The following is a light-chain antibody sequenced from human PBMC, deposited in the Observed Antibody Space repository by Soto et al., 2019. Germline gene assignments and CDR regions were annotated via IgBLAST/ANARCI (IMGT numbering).Light chain of an antibody. CDR2: DAS. V-gene: IGKV3-15*01. Sequence: EIGMTQSPATLSVSPGERATLSCMAIQSVRSNLAWYQQKPGQAPRLLIYDASTRATGIPATFSGSGSGTEFTLTISSPQSEDFGVYFCQQYQNWRWPTFGQGTKLEIK. CDR1: QSVRSN. CDR3: QQYQNWRWPT. J-gene: IGKJ2*01.